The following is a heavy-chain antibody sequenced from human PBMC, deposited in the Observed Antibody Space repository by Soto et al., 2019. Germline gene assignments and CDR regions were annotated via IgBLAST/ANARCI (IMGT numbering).Heavy chain of an antibody. CDR1: GINLSNYV. J-gene: IGHJ2*01. Sequence: EVQLLESGGRLVQPGGSLRLSCTSSGINLSNYVVNWVRQAPGKGLEWVSSISGSGGSTYYADSVKGRFTLSRDNSKNTVSLQMNSLRAEDTAIYFCAKTSYDSLVWYFDLWGRGTLVTVSS. D-gene: IGHD3-22*01. CDR2: ISGSGGST. CDR3: AKTSYDSLVWYFDL. V-gene: IGHV3-23*01.